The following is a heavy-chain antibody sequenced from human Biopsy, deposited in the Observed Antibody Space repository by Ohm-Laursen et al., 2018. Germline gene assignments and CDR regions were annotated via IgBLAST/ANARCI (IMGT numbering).Heavy chain of an antibody. CDR1: GFSFSSYS. V-gene: IGHV3-48*01. CDR3: ARGWWNRSSLFLDH. J-gene: IGHJ4*02. CDR2: TDTTSGTK. D-gene: IGHD1/OR15-1a*01. Sequence: SLRLSCAASGFSFSSYSMNWARQAPGKGLEWVSYTDTTSGTKFYADSVKGRFTISRDNAKNSLNLQMTSLRAEDTAVYFCARGWWNRSSLFLDHWGQGSLVTVSS.